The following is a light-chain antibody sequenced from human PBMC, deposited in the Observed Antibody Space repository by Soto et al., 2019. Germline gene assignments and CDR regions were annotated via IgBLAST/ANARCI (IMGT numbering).Light chain of an antibody. J-gene: IGKJ1*01. CDR2: GAS. CDR3: QQYGSYSRT. Sequence: EIVLTQSPATLSLSPGERATLSCRASQSLSKSLVWYQQKPGQAPRLLIDGASNRATGIPARFSGSGSGTEFTLSINSLQPDDFATYYCQQYGSYSRTFGQGTKVDIK. CDR1: QSLSKS. V-gene: IGKV3-11*01.